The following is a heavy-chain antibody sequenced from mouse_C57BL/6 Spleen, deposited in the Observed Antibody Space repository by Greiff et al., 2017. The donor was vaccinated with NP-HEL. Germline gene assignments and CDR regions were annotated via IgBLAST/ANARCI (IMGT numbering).Heavy chain of an antibody. J-gene: IGHJ4*01. CDR2: ISSGGSYT. CDR3: ASGYYGSSYYYAMDY. Sequence: EVMLVESGGDLVKPGGSLKLSCAASGFTFSSYGMSWVRQTPDKRLEWVATISSGGSYTYYPDSVKGRFTISRDNAKNTLYLQMSSLKSEDTAMYYCASGYYGSSYYYAMDYWGQGTSVTVSS. V-gene: IGHV5-6*01. CDR1: GFTFSSYG. D-gene: IGHD1-1*01.